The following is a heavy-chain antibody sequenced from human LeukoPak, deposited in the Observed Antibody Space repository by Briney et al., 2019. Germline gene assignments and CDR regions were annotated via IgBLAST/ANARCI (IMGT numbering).Heavy chain of an antibody. J-gene: IGHJ4*02. CDR2: IYYIGST. CDR1: GSSLSSYY. V-gene: IGHV4-59*08. D-gene: IGHD1-26*01. CDR3: ARHGGSYSYDY. Sequence: SETLSLTCTVSGSSLSSYYWSWIRQAPGKGLEWIGNIYYIGSTNYNPSLKSRVTISADPSKNQLSLKLSSVTAADTAVYYCARHGGSYSYDYWGQGTLVTVSS.